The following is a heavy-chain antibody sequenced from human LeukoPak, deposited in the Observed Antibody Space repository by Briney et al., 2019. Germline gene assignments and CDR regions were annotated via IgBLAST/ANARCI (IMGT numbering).Heavy chain of an antibody. J-gene: IGHJ4*02. CDR1: GVSISSYY. Sequence: SETLSLTCTVSGVSISSYYWSWIRQPPGKGLEWIGYIYYSGSTNYNPSLKSRVTISVDTSKNQFSLKLSSVTAADTAVYYCANRAGNLAPPLNYFDYWGQGTLVTVSS. CDR3: ANRAGNLAPPLNYFDY. CDR2: IYYSGST. V-gene: IGHV4-59*01. D-gene: IGHD1-14*01.